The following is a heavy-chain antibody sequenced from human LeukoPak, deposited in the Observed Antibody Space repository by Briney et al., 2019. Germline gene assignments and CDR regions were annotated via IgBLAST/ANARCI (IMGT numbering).Heavy chain of an antibody. CDR1: GYTFTSYG. CDR2: IIPIFGTA. J-gene: IGHJ4*02. D-gene: IGHD2-2*03. Sequence: SVKVSCKASGYTFTSYGISWVRQAPGQGLEWMGGIIPIFGTANYAQKFQGRVTITTDESTSTAYMELSSLRSEDTAVYYCARVGDCSSTSCYQVDDYWGQGTLVTVSS. CDR3: ARVGDCSSTSCYQVDDY. V-gene: IGHV1-69*05.